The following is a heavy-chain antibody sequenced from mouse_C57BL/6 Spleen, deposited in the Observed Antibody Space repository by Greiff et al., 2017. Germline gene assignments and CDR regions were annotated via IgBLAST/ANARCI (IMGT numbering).Heavy chain of an antibody. D-gene: IGHD1-1*01. V-gene: IGHV5-6*01. CDR1: GFTFSSYG. CDR2: ISSGGSYT. Sequence: EVQGVESGGDLVKPGGSLKLSCAASGFTFSSYGMSWVRQTPDKRLEWVATISSGGSYTYYPDSVKGRFTISRDNAKNTLYLQMSSLKSEDTAMYYCARHGYYYGSSYLYYFDYWGQGTTLTVSS. CDR3: ARHGYYYGSSYLYYFDY. J-gene: IGHJ2*01.